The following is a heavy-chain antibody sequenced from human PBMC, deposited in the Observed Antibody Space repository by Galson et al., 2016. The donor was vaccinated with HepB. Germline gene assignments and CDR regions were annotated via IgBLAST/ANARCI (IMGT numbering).Heavy chain of an antibody. CDR3: ARGGIVGKPYFDY. CDR1: GGSITSSDW. Sequence: ETPSLTCSVSGGSITSSDWWSWVRQPPGKGLEWIAEIHHNGRPNHRPSLKSRVPLSVDKSRHQFSLKLRSVTAADTAMYYCARGGIVGKPYFDYWGRGTTVIVSS. D-gene: IGHD1-26*01. V-gene: IGHV4/OR15-8*01. CDR2: IHHNGRP. J-gene: IGHJ4*02.